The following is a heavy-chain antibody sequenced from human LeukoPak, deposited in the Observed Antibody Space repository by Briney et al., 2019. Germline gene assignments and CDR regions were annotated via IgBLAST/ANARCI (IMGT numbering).Heavy chain of an antibody. CDR3: ARDGYSSGWYPDYYGMDV. CDR2: ISAYNGNT. CDR1: GYTFTSYG. V-gene: IGHV1-18*01. D-gene: IGHD6-19*01. Sequence: GASVKVSCKASGYTFTSYGISWVRQAPGQGLEWMGWISAYNGNTNYAQKLQGRVTMTTDTSTSTAYMELRSLRSDDTAVYYCARDGYSSGWYPDYYGMDVWGQGTTVTVSS. J-gene: IGHJ6*02.